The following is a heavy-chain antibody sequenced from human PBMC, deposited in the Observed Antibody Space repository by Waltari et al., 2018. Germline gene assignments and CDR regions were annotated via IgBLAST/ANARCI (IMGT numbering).Heavy chain of an antibody. Sequence: QVQLQQWGAGLLKPSETLSLTCAVYGGSFSGYYWSWIRQPPGKGLEGIGEINHSGSTNYNPSLKSRVTISVDTSKNQFSLKLSSVTAADTAVYYCARPYPPVRWGQGTLVTVSS. J-gene: IGHJ4*02. V-gene: IGHV4-34*01. CDR2: INHSGST. CDR1: GGSFSGYY. D-gene: IGHD1-1*01. CDR3: ARPYPPVR.